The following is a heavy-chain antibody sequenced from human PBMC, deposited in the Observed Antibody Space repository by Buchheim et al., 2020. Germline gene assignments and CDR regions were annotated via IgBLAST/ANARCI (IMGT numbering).Heavy chain of an antibody. CDR1: GFTFSSYS. CDR2: ISSSSSYI. CDR3: ARTLAARSSLPIDY. D-gene: IGHD6-6*01. Sequence: EVQLVESGGGLVKPGGSLRLSCAASGFTFSSYSMNWVRQAPGKELEWVSSISSSSSYIYYAESVKGRFTISRDNAKKSLYLQMNSLRAEDTAVYYCARTLAARSSLPIDYWGQGTL. V-gene: IGHV3-21*01. J-gene: IGHJ4*02.